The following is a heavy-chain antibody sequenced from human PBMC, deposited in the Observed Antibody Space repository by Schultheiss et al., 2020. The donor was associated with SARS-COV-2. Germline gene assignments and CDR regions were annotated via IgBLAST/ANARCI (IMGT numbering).Heavy chain of an antibody. Sequence: GESLKISCAASGFTVSSNYMSWVRQAPGKGLEWVGRIKRKSDGGTTDFAAPVKGRFTISRDDSQDTLYLQMNSLRAEDTAVYYCARDLYSSGWYEDWGQGTLVTVSS. D-gene: IGHD6-19*01. V-gene: IGHV3-15*05. J-gene: IGHJ4*02. CDR2: IKRKSDGGTT. CDR1: GFTVSSNY. CDR3: ARDLYSSGWYED.